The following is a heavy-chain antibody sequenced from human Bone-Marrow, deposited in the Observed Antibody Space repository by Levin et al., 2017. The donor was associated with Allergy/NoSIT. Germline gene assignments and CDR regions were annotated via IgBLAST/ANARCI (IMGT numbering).Heavy chain of an antibody. CDR3: ARHQGEYYDFWSGNDHAFDY. Sequence: SQTLSLTCSVSGGSISRSYNYWGWIRQPPGKGLEWIGSIYYTGNTYYNPSLKSRVAISVDVQFSLKVSSVTVADTALYYCARHQGEYYDFWSGNDHAFDYWGQGILVTVSS. V-gene: IGHV4-39*01. D-gene: IGHD3-3*01. CDR1: GGSISRSYNY. CDR2: IYYTGNT. J-gene: IGHJ4*02.